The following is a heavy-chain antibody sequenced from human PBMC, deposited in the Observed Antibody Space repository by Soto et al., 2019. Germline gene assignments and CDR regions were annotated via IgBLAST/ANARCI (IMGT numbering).Heavy chain of an antibody. V-gene: IGHV3-23*01. CDR3: AKDHFGSGSYRFDY. D-gene: IGHD3-10*01. CDR2: ISDGGGDT. J-gene: IGHJ4*02. Sequence: LRLSFAASGFTFSNYAMNWVRQAPGKGLEWVSGISDGGGDTYYADSVKGRFTISRDNSKNTLYLQMTSLRAEDTAVYHCAKDHFGSGSYRFDYWGQGTLVTVSS. CDR1: GFTFSNYA.